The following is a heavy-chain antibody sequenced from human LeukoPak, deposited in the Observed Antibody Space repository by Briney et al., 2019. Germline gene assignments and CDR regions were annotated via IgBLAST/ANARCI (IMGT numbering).Heavy chain of an antibody. CDR1: GYTFTSRA. Sequence: ASVKVPCKASGYTFTSRAMNWVRQAPGQVLEWMGWIHTNTGNPTYAQGFTGRFVFSLDTSVNTAYLQISSLKAEDTAIYYCARGGYPFLSSWYSDYWGQGTLVTVSS. CDR2: IHTNTGNP. V-gene: IGHV7-4-1*02. D-gene: IGHD6-13*01. J-gene: IGHJ4*02. CDR3: ARGGYPFLSSWYSDY.